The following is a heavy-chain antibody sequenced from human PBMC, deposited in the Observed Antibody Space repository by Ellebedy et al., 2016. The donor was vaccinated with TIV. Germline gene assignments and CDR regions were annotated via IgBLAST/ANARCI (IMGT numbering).Heavy chain of an antibody. D-gene: IGHD4-17*01. V-gene: IGHV3-7*01. Sequence: GESLKISCAASGFTFNSYWMTWVHQAPGKGLEWVANINQDGSDKYYVDSLRGRFTISRDNAKDSLYLQMNSLRGEDTAVYYCATDGSYGDYRSPTHAFVMWGQGTLVTVSS. J-gene: IGHJ3*02. CDR3: ATDGSYGDYRSPTHAFVM. CDR2: INQDGSDK. CDR1: GFTFNSYW.